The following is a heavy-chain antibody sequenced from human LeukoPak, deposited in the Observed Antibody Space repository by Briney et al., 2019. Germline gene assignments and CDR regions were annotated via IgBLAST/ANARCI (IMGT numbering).Heavy chain of an antibody. CDR3: ARQGTAMVKYYYGMDV. CDR2: IYYSGST. D-gene: IGHD5-18*01. V-gene: IGHV4-39*01. Sequence: SETLSLTCTVSGGSISSSSYYWGWIRQPPGKGLEWIGSIYYSGSTYYNPSRKSRVTISVDTSKNQFSLKLSSVTAADTAVYYCARQGTAMVKYYYGMDVWGQGTTVTVSS. J-gene: IGHJ6*02. CDR1: GGSISSSSYY.